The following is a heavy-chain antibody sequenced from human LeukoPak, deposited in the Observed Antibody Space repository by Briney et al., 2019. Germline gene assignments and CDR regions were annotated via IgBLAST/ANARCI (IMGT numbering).Heavy chain of an antibody. J-gene: IGHJ4*02. Sequence: GASVKVSCKASGGTFSSYAISWVRQAPGQGLEWMGRIIPIFGIANYAQKFQGRVTITADKSTSTAYMELSSLRSEDTAVYYCARLPPPYSSGWLDYWGQGNLVTVSS. V-gene: IGHV1-69*04. CDR1: GGTFSSYA. CDR2: IIPIFGIA. CDR3: ARLPPPYSSGWLDY. D-gene: IGHD6-19*01.